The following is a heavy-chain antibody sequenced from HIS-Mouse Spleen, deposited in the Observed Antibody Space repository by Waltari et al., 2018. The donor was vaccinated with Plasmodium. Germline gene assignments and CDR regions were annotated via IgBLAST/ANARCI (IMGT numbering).Heavy chain of an antibody. CDR3: AKVPRGARGPYCFDY. CDR1: GFTFSSYA. CDR2: SSERGSST. Sequence: EVQLLESGGGLVQPGGSLRLSCAASGFTFSSYAMTWVRQAPGKGIEWVSASSERGSSTCYADSVKGLFTISRDNTKNTLYLQMNSLSGEDTAVYYCAKVPRGARGPYCFDYWGQGTLVTVSS. V-gene: IGHV3-23*01. D-gene: IGHD3-10*01. J-gene: IGHJ4*02.